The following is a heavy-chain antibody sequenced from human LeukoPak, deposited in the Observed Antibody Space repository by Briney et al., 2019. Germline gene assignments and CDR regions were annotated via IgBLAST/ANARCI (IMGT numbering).Heavy chain of an antibody. J-gene: IGHJ4*02. D-gene: IGHD6-6*01. V-gene: IGHV3-23*01. CDR1: GFTFSSYA. Sequence: GGSLRLSCAASGFTFSSYAMSWVRQAPGKGVEWVSAISGSGGSTYYADSVKGRFTISRDNSKNTLYLQMNSLRAEDTAVYYCARPYTSSSVVDYWGQGTLVTVSS. CDR2: ISGSGGST. CDR3: ARPYTSSSVVDY.